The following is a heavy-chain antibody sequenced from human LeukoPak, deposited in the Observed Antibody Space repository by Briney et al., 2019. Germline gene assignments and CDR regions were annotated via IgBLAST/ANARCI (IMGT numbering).Heavy chain of an antibody. CDR3: ARDRGYSSSNWFDP. V-gene: IGHV4-59*01. Sequence: SETLSLTCTVSGGSISSYYWSWIRQPPGKGLEWIGYIYYIGSTNYNPSLKSRVTISVDTSKNQFSLKLSSVTAADTAVYYCARDRGYSSSNWFDPWGQGTLVTVSS. D-gene: IGHD6-13*01. CDR1: GGSISSYY. CDR2: IYYIGST. J-gene: IGHJ5*02.